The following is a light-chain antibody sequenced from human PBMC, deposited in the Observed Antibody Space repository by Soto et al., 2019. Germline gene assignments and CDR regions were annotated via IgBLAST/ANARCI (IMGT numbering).Light chain of an antibody. CDR3: QQSYSYTWT. Sequence: EILFTQSPGTLSLSPGERATLSCRASQSVSSSYLAWYQQKTGQAPRILIYGASSRDTGIPDRFSGSGSGTEFTLTISRLQREDFSVYYCQQSYSYTWTFGEGTKVDIK. CDR1: QSVSSSY. J-gene: IGKJ1*01. CDR2: GAS. V-gene: IGKV3-20*01.